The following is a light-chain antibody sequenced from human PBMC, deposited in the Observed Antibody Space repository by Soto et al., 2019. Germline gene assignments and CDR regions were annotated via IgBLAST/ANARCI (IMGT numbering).Light chain of an antibody. J-gene: IGKJ1*01. CDR1: QGFKNN. CDR3: QQRSNWPWT. V-gene: IGKV3-11*01. CDR2: DAS. Sequence: EIVLTQSPATLSLSPGERATLSCRASQGFKNNLAWYQKKPGQAPRLLIYDASTRATGIPARFSGSGSGTDFTLTISSLEPEDFAVYYCQQRSNWPWTFGQGTKVEIK.